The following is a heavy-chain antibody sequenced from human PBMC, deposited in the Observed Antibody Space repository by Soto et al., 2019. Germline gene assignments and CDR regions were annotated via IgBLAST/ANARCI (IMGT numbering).Heavy chain of an antibody. V-gene: IGHV1-18*01. D-gene: IGHD1-26*01. CDR2: ISAYNGNT. Sequence: ASVKVSCKASGYTFTSYGISWVRQAPGRGLEWMGWISAYNGNTNYAQKLQGRVTMTTDTSTSTAYMELRSLRSDDTAVYYCARGGSYRIDYYYGMDVWGQGTTVTVSS. CDR3: ARGGSYRIDYYYGMDV. J-gene: IGHJ6*02. CDR1: GYTFTSYG.